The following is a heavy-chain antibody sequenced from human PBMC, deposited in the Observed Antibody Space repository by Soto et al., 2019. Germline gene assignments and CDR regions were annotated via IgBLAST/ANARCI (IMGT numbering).Heavy chain of an antibody. CDR3: ARDRYSNYDRGGENYYYYYGMDV. D-gene: IGHD4-4*01. CDR2: IYYSGST. V-gene: IGHV4-30-4*01. J-gene: IGHJ6*02. CDR1: GGSISSGDYY. Sequence: QVQLQESGPGLVKPSQTLSLTCTVSGGSISSGDYYWSWIRQPPGKGLEWIGYIYYSGSTYYNPSLKSRVTISVDTSKNQFSLKLSSVTAADTAAYYCARDRYSNYDRGGENYYYYYGMDVWGQGTTVTVSS.